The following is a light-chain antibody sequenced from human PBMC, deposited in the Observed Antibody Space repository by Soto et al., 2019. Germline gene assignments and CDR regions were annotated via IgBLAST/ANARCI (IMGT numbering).Light chain of an antibody. CDR1: QAISSN. J-gene: IGKJ1*01. CDR2: GAY. V-gene: IGKV3D-15*02. Sequence: EIVMKKSPATLSVSRGERATLSCRANQAISSNLAWYQQKPGQAHRLLIYGAYTRATGIQDRFSGSGSGTDFTLTIRRLEPEDFAVYYCQQYGNSPWTFGQGTKVDI. CDR3: QQYGNSPWT.